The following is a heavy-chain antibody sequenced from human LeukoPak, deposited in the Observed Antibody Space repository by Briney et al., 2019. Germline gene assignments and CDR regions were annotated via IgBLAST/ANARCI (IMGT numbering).Heavy chain of an antibody. J-gene: IGHJ3*02. V-gene: IGHV4-34*01. D-gene: IGHD3-9*01. CDR1: GGSFSGYY. CDR2: IIHSGST. CDR3: ARGGPRYDILTGYYRHAFDI. Sequence: PSESLSLTCAVYGGSFSGYYWSWIRQPPGKGLEWIGEIIHSGSTNYNPSLKSRVTISVDTSKNQFSLKLRSVTAADTAVYYCARGGPRYDILTGYYRHAFDIWGQGTMVTVSS.